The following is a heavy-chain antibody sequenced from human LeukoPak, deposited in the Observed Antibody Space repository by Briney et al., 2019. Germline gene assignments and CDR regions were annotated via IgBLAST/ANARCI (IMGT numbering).Heavy chain of an antibody. D-gene: IGHD3-10*01. V-gene: IGHV3-23*01. CDR1: GFTFSSYA. CDR3: ARDPWGVLGAFDI. Sequence: GGSLRLSCAASGFTFSSYAMSWVRQAPGKGLEWVSAISGSGGSTYYADSVKGRFTISRDNSKNTLYLQMNSLRAEDTAVYYCARDPWGVLGAFDIWGQGTMVTVSS. J-gene: IGHJ3*02. CDR2: ISGSGGST.